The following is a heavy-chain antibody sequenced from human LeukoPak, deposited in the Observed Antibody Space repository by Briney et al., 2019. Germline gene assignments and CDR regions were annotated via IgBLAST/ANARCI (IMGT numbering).Heavy chain of an antibody. CDR2: IDPSDSYT. Sequence: GESLKISGKGSGYSFTSYWISWVRQIPGKGLEWMGRIDPSDSYTNYSPSFQGHVTISADKSISTAYLQWSSLKASDTAMYYCAYSRGELWFGEFSDYWGQGTLVTVSS. D-gene: IGHD3-10*01. CDR3: AYSRGELWFGEFSDY. J-gene: IGHJ4*02. V-gene: IGHV5-10-1*01. CDR1: GYSFTSYW.